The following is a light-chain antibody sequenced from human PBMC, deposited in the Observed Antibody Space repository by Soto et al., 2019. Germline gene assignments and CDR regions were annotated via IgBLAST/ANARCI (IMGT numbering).Light chain of an antibody. CDR3: QEYKSFTWT. Sequence: DIEMTQSPPTLSAFVGDRVTLTCRASESISNRLAWYQQKPRMAPKLLISRASRLETGVPSRFSGSGSGTDFTLTISRLQPDDFALYYCQEYKSFTWTFGQGTKVEIK. J-gene: IGKJ1*01. CDR2: RAS. CDR1: ESISNR. V-gene: IGKV1-5*01.